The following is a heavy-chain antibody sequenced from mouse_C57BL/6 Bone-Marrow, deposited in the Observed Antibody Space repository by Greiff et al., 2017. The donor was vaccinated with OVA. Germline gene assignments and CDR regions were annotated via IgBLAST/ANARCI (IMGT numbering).Heavy chain of an antibody. D-gene: IGHD1-1*01. CDR2: INYDGSST. Sequence: EVKLVESEGGLVQPGSSMKLSCTASGFTFSDYYMAWVRQVPEKGLEWVANINYDGSSTYYLDSLKSRFIISRDNAKNILYLQMSSLKSEDTATYYCARGATSFAYWGQGTLVTVSA. CDR1: GFTFSDYY. J-gene: IGHJ3*01. V-gene: IGHV5-16*01. CDR3: ARGATSFAY.